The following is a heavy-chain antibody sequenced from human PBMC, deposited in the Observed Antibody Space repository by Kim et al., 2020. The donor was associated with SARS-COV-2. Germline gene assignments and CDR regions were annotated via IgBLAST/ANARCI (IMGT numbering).Heavy chain of an antibody. CDR1: GFTFTNYA. J-gene: IGHJ5*01. CDR2: ISENGGST. V-gene: IGHV3-64D*09. D-gene: IGHD2-15*01. CDR3: VKAGRFCYGSDS. Sequence: GGSLRLSCSASGFTFTNYAMHWVRQAPGKGLEYVSAISENGGSTYYAASVTGRFTISRDNSENKVYLQMSSLRPDDTAVYYCVKAGRFCYGSDSWGQGTL.